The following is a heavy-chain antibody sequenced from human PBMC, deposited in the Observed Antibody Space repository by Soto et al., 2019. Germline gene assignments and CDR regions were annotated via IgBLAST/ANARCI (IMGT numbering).Heavy chain of an antibody. D-gene: IGHD3-22*01. CDR3: ARGSYYDSSSANLQPPNFLAP. Sequence: ASVKVSCKASGYTFKHLAMNWVRQAPGQRLEWMGWINAGNGDTKYSEKFQGRVTIKRDTSASTAYMELSSLRSEDTAVYFCARGSYYDSSSANLQPPNFLAPWGQGTLVTVXS. CDR1: GYTFKHLA. V-gene: IGHV1-3*01. CDR2: INAGNGDT. J-gene: IGHJ5*02.